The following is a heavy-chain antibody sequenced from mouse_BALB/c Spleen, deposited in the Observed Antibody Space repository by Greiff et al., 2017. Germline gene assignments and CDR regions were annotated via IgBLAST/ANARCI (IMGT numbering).Heavy chain of an antibody. V-gene: IGHV1S137*01. D-gene: IGHD2-4*01. CDR3: AITMITTGPFAY. CDR2: ISTYYGDA. CDR1: GYTFTDYA. J-gene: IGHJ3*01. Sequence: VQLQQSGAELVGPGVSVKISCKGSGYTFTDYAMHWVKQSHAKSLEWIGVISTYYGDASYNQKFKGKATMTVDKSSSTAYMELARLTSEDSAIYYCAITMITTGPFAYWGQGTLVTVSA.